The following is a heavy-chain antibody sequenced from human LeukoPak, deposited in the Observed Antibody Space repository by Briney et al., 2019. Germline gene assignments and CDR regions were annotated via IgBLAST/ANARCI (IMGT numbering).Heavy chain of an antibody. CDR3: ARGRRYCSSTSCYNSRGYYYYMDV. V-gene: IGHV1-69*05. D-gene: IGHD2-2*01. CDR2: IIPIFGTA. Sequence: SVKVSCKASGGTFSSYAISWVRQAPGQGLEWMGGIIPIFGTANYAQKFQGRVKITTDESTSTAYMELSSLRSEDTAVYYCARGRRYCSSTSCYNSRGYYYYMDVWGKGTTVTVSS. CDR1: GGTFSSYA. J-gene: IGHJ6*03.